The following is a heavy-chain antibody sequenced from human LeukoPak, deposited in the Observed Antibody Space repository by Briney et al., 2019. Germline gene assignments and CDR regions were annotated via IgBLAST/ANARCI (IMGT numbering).Heavy chain of an antibody. J-gene: IGHJ4*02. CDR1: GFTFSTYA. D-gene: IGHD3-22*01. CDR3: AKLHYDSSGYSPEYAFDI. Sequence: GGSLRLSCAASGFTFSTYAMSWVRQAPGKGLEWVSTISGSGGSTHYVDSVKGRFTISRDNSKNTLYLQMNSLRAEDTAIYYCAKLHYDSSGYSPEYAFDIWGQGTLVTVSS. V-gene: IGHV3-23*01. CDR2: ISGSGGST.